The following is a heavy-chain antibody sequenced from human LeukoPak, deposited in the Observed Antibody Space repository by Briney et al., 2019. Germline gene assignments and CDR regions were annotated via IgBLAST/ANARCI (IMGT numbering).Heavy chain of an antibody. Sequence: SETLSLTCTVSGVSISTYYWTWTRQPAGKGLEWIGRMYTSGTTNYNPSLNGRVTMSVDTSKNQFSLKLTSVTDADTAVYYCAKDVVPAWRLSDAFDIWGQGTMVTVSS. CDR2: MYTSGTT. J-gene: IGHJ3*02. CDR1: GVSISTYY. V-gene: IGHV4-4*07. D-gene: IGHD2-2*01. CDR3: AKDVVPAWRLSDAFDI.